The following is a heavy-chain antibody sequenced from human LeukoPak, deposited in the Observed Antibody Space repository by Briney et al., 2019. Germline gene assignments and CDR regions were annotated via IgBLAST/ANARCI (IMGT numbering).Heavy chain of an antibody. CDR1: GFTFSSYW. CDR3: ARDGSLPDY. Sequence: SGGSLRLSCAASGFTFSSYWMHRVRQAPGKGLVWVSRIDTDEGSTSYADSVKGRFTISRDNAKNTLYLQMNSLKAEDTAVYYCARDGSLPDYWGQGTLVTVSS. CDR2: IDTDEGST. V-gene: IGHV3-74*01. J-gene: IGHJ4*02.